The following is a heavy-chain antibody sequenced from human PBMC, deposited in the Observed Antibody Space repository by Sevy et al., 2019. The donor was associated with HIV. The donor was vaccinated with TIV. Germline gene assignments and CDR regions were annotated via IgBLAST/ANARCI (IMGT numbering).Heavy chain of an antibody. CDR2: ISSSSSYI. CDR1: GFTFSSYS. Sequence: GGSLRLSCAASGFTFSSYSMNWVRQAPGKGLEWVSSISSSSSYIYYADSVKGEFTISRDNAKNSLYLQMNSLRAEDTAVYYCARVEAVVPAAIPNWFDPWGQGTLVTVSS. CDR3: ARVEAVVPAAIPNWFDP. V-gene: IGHV3-21*01. J-gene: IGHJ5*02. D-gene: IGHD2-2*01.